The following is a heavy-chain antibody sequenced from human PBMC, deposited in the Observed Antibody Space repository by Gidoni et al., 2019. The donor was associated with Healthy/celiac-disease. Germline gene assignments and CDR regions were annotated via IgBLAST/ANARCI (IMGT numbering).Heavy chain of an antibody. D-gene: IGHD3-22*01. CDR1: GSTFSSYA. J-gene: IGHJ3*02. Sequence: QVQLVQSGPEPKKPGSPEKVPCKASGSTFSSYAISWVRQAPGQGLDSMGGIIPIFGTANYAQKFQGRVTITADESTSTAYMELSSLRSEDTAVYYCARGPLGYYYDSSGAFDIWGQGTMVTVSS. CDR2: IIPIFGTA. V-gene: IGHV1-69*01. CDR3: ARGPLGYYYDSSGAFDI.